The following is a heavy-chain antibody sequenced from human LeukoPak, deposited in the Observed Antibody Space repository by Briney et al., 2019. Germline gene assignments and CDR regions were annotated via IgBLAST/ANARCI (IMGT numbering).Heavy chain of an antibody. Sequence: PSETLSLTCAVYGGSFSGYYWSWIRQPPGKGLEWIGEINRSGSTNYNPSLKSRVTISVDTSKNQFSLKLSSVTAADTAVYYCARSVRYSSSWYAYYFDYWGQGTLVTVSS. J-gene: IGHJ4*02. CDR3: ARSVRYSSSWYAYYFDY. CDR2: INRSGST. V-gene: IGHV4-34*01. D-gene: IGHD6-13*01. CDR1: GGSFSGYY.